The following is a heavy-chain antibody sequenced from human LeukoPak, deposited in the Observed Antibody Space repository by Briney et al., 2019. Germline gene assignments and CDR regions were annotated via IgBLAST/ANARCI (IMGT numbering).Heavy chain of an antibody. V-gene: IGHV1-3*02. CDR1: GYAFTSYA. D-gene: IGHD6-19*01. CDR3: ARGKYSSGWWFDY. CDR2: SNAGNGNT. J-gene: IGHJ4*02. Sequence: GASVKVSCKASGYAFTSYAMHWVRQAPGQRLEWMGWSNAGNGNTKYSQEFQGRVTITRDTSASTAYMELSSLRSEDMAVYYCARGKYSSGWWFDYWGQGTLVTVSS.